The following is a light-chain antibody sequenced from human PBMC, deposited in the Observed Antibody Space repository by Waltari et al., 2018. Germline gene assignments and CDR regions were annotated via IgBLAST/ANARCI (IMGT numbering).Light chain of an antibody. CDR2: GAS. Sequence: EIVLTQSPGTLSLSPGERATLPCRASQSVSRTLAWYQQKPGQAPKHLSYGASIRTTCIPYSFTGSGSGTDFSLTISSLEAEDFAVYYCPHYERLPETFGQGTKVEIK. CDR3: PHYERLPET. CDR1: QSVSRT. J-gene: IGKJ1*01. V-gene: IGKV3-20*01.